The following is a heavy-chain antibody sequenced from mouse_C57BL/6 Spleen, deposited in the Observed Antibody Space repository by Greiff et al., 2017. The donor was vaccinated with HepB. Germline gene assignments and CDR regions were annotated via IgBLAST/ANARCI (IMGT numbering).Heavy chain of an antibody. Sequence: VQLQQSGAELARPGASVKLSCKASGYTFTSYGISWVKQRTGQGLEWIGEIYPRSGNTYYNEKFKGKATLTADKSSSTAYMELRSLTSGDSAVYFCARTYSAYWGQGTLVTVSA. J-gene: IGHJ3*01. CDR2: IYPRSGNT. V-gene: IGHV1-81*01. CDR1: GYTFTSYG. D-gene: IGHD5-1*01. CDR3: ARTYSAY.